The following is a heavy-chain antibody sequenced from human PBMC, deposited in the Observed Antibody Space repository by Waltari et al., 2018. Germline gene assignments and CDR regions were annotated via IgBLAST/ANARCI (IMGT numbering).Heavy chain of an antibody. CDR3: AKGNYYDSSGYPDY. V-gene: IGHV3-23*04. CDR2: ISGSGGST. CDR1: GFTFSTYA. J-gene: IGHJ4*02. D-gene: IGHD3-22*01. Sequence: EVQLVESGGGLVQPGGSLRLSCAASGFTFSTYAMTWVPPAPGKGLEWVSAISGSGGSTYYADSVKGRFTISRDNSKNTLYLQMNSLRAEDTAVYYCAKGNYYDSSGYPDYWGQGTLVTVSS.